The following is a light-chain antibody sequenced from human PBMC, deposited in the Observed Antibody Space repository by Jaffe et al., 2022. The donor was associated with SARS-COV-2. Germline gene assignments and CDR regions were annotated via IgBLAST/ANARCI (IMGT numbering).Light chain of an antibody. J-gene: IGKJ2*01. CDR3: QQFNSYPYT. V-gene: IGKV1-5*03. Sequence: DIQMTQSPSTLSESVGDRVTITCRASQSISRWVAWYQQKPGKAPKLLIYKASSLESGVPSRFSGSASGTEFTLTINSLQPDDSATYYCQQFNSYPYTFGQGTKLEIK. CDR2: KAS. CDR1: QSISRW.